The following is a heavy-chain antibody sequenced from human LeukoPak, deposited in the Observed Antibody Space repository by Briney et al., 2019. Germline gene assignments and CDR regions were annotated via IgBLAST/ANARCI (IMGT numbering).Heavy chain of an antibody. Sequence: SVKVSCKVSGGTFSSYAISWVRQAPGQGLEWMGRIIPILGIANYAQKFQGRVTITADKSTSTAYMELSSLKIEDTAVYYCATISRGRLPEDYWGQGTLVTVSS. V-gene: IGHV1-69*04. J-gene: IGHJ4*02. D-gene: IGHD5-12*01. CDR3: ATISRGRLPEDY. CDR2: IIPILGIA. CDR1: GGTFSSYA.